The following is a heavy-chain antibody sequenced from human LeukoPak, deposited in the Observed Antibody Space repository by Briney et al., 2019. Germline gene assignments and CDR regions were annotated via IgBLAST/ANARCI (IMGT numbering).Heavy chain of an antibody. J-gene: IGHJ6*03. CDR2: IYSGGST. D-gene: IGHD3-3*01. CDR3: AREVSDFRYYMDV. V-gene: IGHV3-66*02. CDR1: GFTVSSKY. Sequence: GGSLRLSCAASGFTVSSKYMSWVRQAPGKGLEWVSVIYSGGSTYYADSVKGRFTISRDNSKNTLHLQMNSLRAEDTAVYYCAREVSDFRYYMDVWGKGTTVTVSS.